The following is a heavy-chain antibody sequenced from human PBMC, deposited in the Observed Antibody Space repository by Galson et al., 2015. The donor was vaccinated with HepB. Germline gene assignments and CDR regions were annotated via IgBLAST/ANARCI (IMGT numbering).Heavy chain of an antibody. CDR2: IVPIFGTA. J-gene: IGHJ4*02. CDR3: ARSPSDYASFDY. CDR1: GGTFSSYA. D-gene: IGHD2-2*01. V-gene: IGHV1-69*13. Sequence: SVKVSCKASGGTFSSYAISWVRQAPGQGLEWMGGIVPIFGTANYAQKFQGRVTITADESTSTAYMELSSLRSEDTAVYYCARSPSDYASFDYWGQGTLVTVSS.